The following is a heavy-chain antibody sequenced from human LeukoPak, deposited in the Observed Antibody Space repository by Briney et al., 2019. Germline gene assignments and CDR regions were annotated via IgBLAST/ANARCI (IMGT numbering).Heavy chain of an antibody. CDR3: ARDQDYYGSGSSSNDY. CDR1: GYTFTSYY. CDR2: INPSGGST. Sequence: ASVKVSCKASGYTFTSYYMHWVRQAPGQGLEWMGIINPSGGSTSYAQKFQGRVTMTRDTSTSTVYMELSGLRSEDTAVYYCARDQDYYGSGSSSNDYWGQGTLVTVSS. V-gene: IGHV1-46*01. D-gene: IGHD3-10*01. J-gene: IGHJ4*02.